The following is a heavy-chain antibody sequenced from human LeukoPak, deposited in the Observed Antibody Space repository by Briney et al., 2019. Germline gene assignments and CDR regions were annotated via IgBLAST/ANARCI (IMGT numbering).Heavy chain of an antibody. CDR2: IRSKAYGGTT. V-gene: IGHV3-49*03. CDR3: AITMVRGVIDLGGNFDY. D-gene: IGHD3-10*01. J-gene: IGHJ4*02. Sequence: PGRSLRLSCTASGFTFGDYAMSWFRQAPGKGLEWVGFIRSKAYGGTTEYAASVKGRFTISRDDSKSIAYLQMNSLKTEDTAVYYCAITMVRGVIDLGGNFDYWGQGTLVTVSS. CDR1: GFTFGDYA.